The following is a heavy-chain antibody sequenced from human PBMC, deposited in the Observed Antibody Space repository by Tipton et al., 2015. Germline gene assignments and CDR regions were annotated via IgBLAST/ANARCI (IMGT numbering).Heavy chain of an antibody. Sequence: VKPSGTLSLTCAVSGGSISSINWWTWVRQSPGKGLDWIGEIYHSGNTNYNSSLKSRITISLDTSKNQFSLQLISVTAADTAVYYCARSRGASDSSGLAGYWGQGTLVTVSS. D-gene: IGHD3-22*01. CDR3: ARSRGASDSSGLAGY. CDR2: IYHSGNT. J-gene: IGHJ4*02. V-gene: IGHV4-4*02. CDR1: GGSISSINW.